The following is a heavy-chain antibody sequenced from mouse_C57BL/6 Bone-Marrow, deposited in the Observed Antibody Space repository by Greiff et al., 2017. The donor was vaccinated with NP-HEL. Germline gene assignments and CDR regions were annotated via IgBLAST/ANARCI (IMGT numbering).Heavy chain of an antibody. J-gene: IGHJ3*01. CDR1: GFNIKDYY. Sequence: VQLQQSGAELVRPGASVKLSCTASGFNIKDYYMHWVKQRPEQGLEWIGRIDPEDGDTEYAPKFQGKATMTADTSSNTAYLQLSSLTSEDTAVYYCTGRPYYSNSWFAYWGQGTLVTVSA. CDR3: TGRPYYSNSWFAY. V-gene: IGHV14-1*01. CDR2: IDPEDGDT. D-gene: IGHD2-5*01.